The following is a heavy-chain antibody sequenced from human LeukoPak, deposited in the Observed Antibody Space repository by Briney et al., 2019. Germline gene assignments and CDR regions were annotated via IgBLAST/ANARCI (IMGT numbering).Heavy chain of an antibody. V-gene: IGHV3-74*01. CDR3: AREDYSNGIDY. D-gene: IGHD4-11*01. J-gene: IGHJ4*02. CDR1: GFTFSSYW. Sequence: GGSLRLSRAASGFTFSSYWMHWVRHAPGKGLVWVSRINSDGSSTSYADSVKGRFTISRDNAKNTLYLQMNSLRAEDTAVYYCAREDYSNGIDYWGQGTLVTVSS. CDR2: INSDGSST.